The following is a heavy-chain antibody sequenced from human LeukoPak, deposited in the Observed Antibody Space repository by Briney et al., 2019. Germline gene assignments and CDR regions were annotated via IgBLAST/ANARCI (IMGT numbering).Heavy chain of an antibody. D-gene: IGHD3-22*01. J-gene: IGHJ4*02. CDR2: ISAYNGNT. CDR3: AGFGKKDSSGYYAYYFDY. V-gene: IGHV1-18*01. CDR1: GYTFTSYG. Sequence: ASVKVSCKASGYTFTSYGISWVRQAPGQGLEWMGWISAYNGNTNYAQKLQGRVTMTTDTSTSTAYMELRSLRSDDTAAYYCAGFGKKDSSGYYAYYFDYWGQGTLVTVSS.